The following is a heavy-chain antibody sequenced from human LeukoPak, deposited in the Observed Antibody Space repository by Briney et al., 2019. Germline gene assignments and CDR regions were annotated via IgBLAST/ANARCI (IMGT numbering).Heavy chain of an antibody. CDR1: GYTLTELS. Sequence: ASVNVSCKVSGYTLTELSMHWVRQAPGKGLEWMGGFDPEDGETIYAQKFQGGVTMTEDTSTDTAYMELSSLRSEDTAVYYCATLPLLRYFDWLLYSYFDYWGQGTLVTVSS. D-gene: IGHD3-9*01. CDR2: FDPEDGET. J-gene: IGHJ4*02. CDR3: ATLPLLRYFDWLLYSYFDY. V-gene: IGHV1-24*01.